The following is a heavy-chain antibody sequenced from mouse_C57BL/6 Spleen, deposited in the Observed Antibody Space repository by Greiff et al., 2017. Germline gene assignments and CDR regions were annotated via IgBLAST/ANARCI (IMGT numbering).Heavy chain of an antibody. D-gene: IGHD2-2*01. CDR1: GFTFSSYA. CDR3: ARGGHYVYAWFAY. V-gene: IGHV5-4*01. Sequence: EVQRVESGGGLVKPGGSLKLSCAASGFTFSSYAMSWVRQTPEKRLEWVATISDGGSYTYYPDNVKGRFTISRDNAKNNLYLQMSHLKSEDTAMYYCARGGHYVYAWFAYWGQGTLVTVSA. J-gene: IGHJ3*01. CDR2: ISDGGSYT.